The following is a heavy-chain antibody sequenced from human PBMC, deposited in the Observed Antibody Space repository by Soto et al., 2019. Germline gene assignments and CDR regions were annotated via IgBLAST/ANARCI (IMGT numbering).Heavy chain of an antibody. CDR3: ARGGYTSSRYYIY. V-gene: IGHV3-7*01. J-gene: IGHJ4*02. CDR2: IKQDASEK. Sequence: GGSLRLSCAASGFTFSTDWMSWVRQAPGKGLEWVANIKQDASEKYYVDSVKGRFTISRDNAKNSLYLQMNSLRAEDTAVYYCARGGYTSSRYYIYWGQGTLVTVSS. D-gene: IGHD6-13*01. CDR1: GFTFSTDW.